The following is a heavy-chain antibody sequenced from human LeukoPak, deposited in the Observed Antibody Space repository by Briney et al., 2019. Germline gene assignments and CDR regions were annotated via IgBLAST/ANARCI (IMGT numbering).Heavy chain of an antibody. CDR1: GYTFTSYY. CDR3: ARGPVLLWFGEPHPWFDP. Sequence: GASVKVSCKASGYTFTSYYMHWVRQAPGQGLEWMGWINPNSGGTNYAQKFQGRVTMTRDTSISTAYMELSRLRSDDTAVYYCARGPVLLWFGEPHPWFDPWGQGTLVTVSS. CDR2: INPNSGGT. J-gene: IGHJ5*02. D-gene: IGHD3-10*01. V-gene: IGHV1-2*02.